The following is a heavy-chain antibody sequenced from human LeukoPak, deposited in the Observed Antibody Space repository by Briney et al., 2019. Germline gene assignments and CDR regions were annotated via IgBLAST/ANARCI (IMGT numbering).Heavy chain of an antibody. CDR3: ARHKRLKSMSSGWTKGSWFDP. D-gene: IGHD6-19*01. Sequence: SETLSLTCTVSGGSISSGSYYWSWIRQPAGKGLEWIGRIYTSGSTNYNPSLKSRVTISVDTSKNQFSLKLSSVTAADTAVYYCARHKRLKSMSSGWTKGSWFDPWGQGTLVTVSS. J-gene: IGHJ5*02. CDR1: GGSISSGSYY. CDR2: IYTSGST. V-gene: IGHV4-61*02.